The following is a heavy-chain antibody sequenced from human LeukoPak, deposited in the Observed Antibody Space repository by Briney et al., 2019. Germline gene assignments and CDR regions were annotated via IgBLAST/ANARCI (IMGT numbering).Heavy chain of an antibody. J-gene: IGHJ5*02. CDR2: IYYSGST. CDR3: ARGKQLLYGSPFDP. CDR1: GGSISSYY. Sequence: PSETLSLTCTVSGGSISSYYWSWIRQPPGKGLEWIGYIYYSGSTNYNPSLKSRVTISVDTSKNQFSLKLSSVTAADTAVYYCARGKQLLYGSPFDPWGQGTLVSVSS. D-gene: IGHD3-10*01. V-gene: IGHV4-59*08.